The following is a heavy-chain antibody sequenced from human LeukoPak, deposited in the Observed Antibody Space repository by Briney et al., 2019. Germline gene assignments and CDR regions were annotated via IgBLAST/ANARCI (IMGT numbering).Heavy chain of an antibody. CDR2: INKNGGET. V-gene: IGHV3-23*01. Sequence: GGSLRLSCAASGFTFSSYIMSWGRQAPGKGLEWVSTINKNGGETYYADSVKGRFTISRDNSRNTLYLQMNSLRAEDTAVYYCAKDHDHENQWFDPWGQGTLVTVSS. J-gene: IGHJ5*02. CDR3: AKDHDHENQWFDP. D-gene: IGHD2/OR15-2a*01. CDR1: GFTFSSYI.